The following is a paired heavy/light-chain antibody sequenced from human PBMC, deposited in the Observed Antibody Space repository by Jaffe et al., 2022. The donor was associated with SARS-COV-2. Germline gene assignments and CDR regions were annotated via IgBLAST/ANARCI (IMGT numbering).Heavy chain of an antibody. CDR3: AKLRYCSGTCSYGMDV. Sequence: DVQLVQSGAEVKEAGESLKISCKGSGYLFSTYWLGWVRQKPGKGLEWMGIIYPGDSDTRYSPSFQGQVTISADKSISTAYLQWSSLKASDTATYFCAKLRYCSGTCSYGMDVWGQGTTVTVSS. J-gene: IGHJ6*02. CDR1: GYLFSTYW. D-gene: IGHD2-2*01. CDR2: IYPGDSDT. V-gene: IGHV5-51*01.
Light chain of an antibody. CDR1: SSNIGKDF. J-gene: IGLJ3*02. CDR3: ESWDSRGV. V-gene: IGLV1-51*02. Sequence: QSVLTQPPSVSAAPGQTVTISCSGSSSNIGKDFVSWYQQLPGTAPKLLIYENNKRPSGIPDRFSGSKSGTSATLHITGLQTGDEADYYCESWDSRGVFGGGTKLTVL. CDR2: ENN.